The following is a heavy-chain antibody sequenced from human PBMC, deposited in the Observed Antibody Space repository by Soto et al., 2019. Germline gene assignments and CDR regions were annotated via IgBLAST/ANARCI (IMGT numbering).Heavy chain of an antibody. D-gene: IGHD3-10*01. V-gene: IGHV3-30-3*01. CDR2: ISYDGSNK. Sequence: GGSLRLSCAASGFTFSSYAMHWVRQAPGKGLEWVAVISYDGSNKYYADSVKGRFTISRDNSKNTLYLQMNSLRAEDTAVYYCARDRVVRGVISWSDYWGQGTLVTVSS. J-gene: IGHJ4*02. CDR1: GFTFSSYA. CDR3: ARDRVVRGVISWSDY.